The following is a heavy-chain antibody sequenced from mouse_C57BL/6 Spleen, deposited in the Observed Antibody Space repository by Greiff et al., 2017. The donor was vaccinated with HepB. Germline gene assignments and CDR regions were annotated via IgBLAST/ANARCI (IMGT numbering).Heavy chain of an antibody. CDR3: ARDRLTYWYFDV. V-gene: IGHV5-4*01. Sequence: DVKLVESGGGLVKPGGSLKLSCAASGFTFSSYAMSWVRQTPEKRLEWVATISDGGSYTYYPDNVKGRFTIFRDNAKNNLYLQMSHLKSEDTAMYYCARDRLTYWYFDVWGTGTTVTVSS. D-gene: IGHD1-2*01. CDR1: GFTFSSYA. CDR2: ISDGGSYT. J-gene: IGHJ1*03.